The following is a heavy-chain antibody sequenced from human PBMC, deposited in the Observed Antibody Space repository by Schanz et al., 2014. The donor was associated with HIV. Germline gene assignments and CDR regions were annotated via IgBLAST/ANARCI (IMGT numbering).Heavy chain of an antibody. CDR2: ISGSGGST. CDR3: ATSRDRIYYMGGVEDFQH. J-gene: IGHJ1*01. CDR1: GFTLSSYA. D-gene: IGHD3-10*01. Sequence: EVQLLESGGGLVQPGGSLRLSCVASGFTLSSYAMSWVRQAPGKGLAWVSSISGSGGSTFYADSVKGRFTISRDNSKNTLYLQINGLRVEDTAVYYCATSRDRIYYMGGVEDFQHWGQGTLVTVSS. V-gene: IGHV3-23*01.